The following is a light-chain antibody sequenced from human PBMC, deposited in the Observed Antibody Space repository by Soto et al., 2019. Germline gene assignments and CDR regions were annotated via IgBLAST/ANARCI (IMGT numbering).Light chain of an antibody. V-gene: IGKV1-5*01. Sequence: DIQRTQSPSTLSAAVGDGVTITCRASQSISNRLAWYQQRPGKAPKYLIYDASTLDSGAPSRFSGSGSGTEFTLSISSLQPDDFATYYCQQYNIYPWTFGQGTKVDIK. CDR1: QSISNR. J-gene: IGKJ1*01. CDR2: DAS. CDR3: QQYNIYPWT.